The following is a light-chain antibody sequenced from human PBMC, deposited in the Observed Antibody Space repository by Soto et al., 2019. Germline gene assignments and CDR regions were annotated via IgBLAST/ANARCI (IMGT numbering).Light chain of an antibody. Sequence: DIQMTQSPSSLSASIGDRVTITCRASQNIRSYLNWYQQKPGKAPKLLIHAASSLQSGVPSRFSGSGSGTDFTLTISSLPPEDFAAYYCQLSDSTWTFGQGTKVDI. CDR1: QNIRSY. CDR2: AAS. V-gene: IGKV1-39*01. CDR3: QLSDSTWT. J-gene: IGKJ1*01.